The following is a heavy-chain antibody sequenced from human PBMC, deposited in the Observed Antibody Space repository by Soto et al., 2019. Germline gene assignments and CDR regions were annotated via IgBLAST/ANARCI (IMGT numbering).Heavy chain of an antibody. Sequence: SETLSLICTVSGGSISSYYWSWIRQPPGKGLEWIGYIYYSGSTNYNPSLKSRVTISVDTSKNQFSLKLSSVTAADTAVYYCARHEKTGDESHWFDPWGQGTLVTVSS. J-gene: IGHJ5*02. CDR2: IYYSGST. CDR3: ARHEKTGDESHWFDP. CDR1: GGSISSYY. D-gene: IGHD7-27*01. V-gene: IGHV4-59*08.